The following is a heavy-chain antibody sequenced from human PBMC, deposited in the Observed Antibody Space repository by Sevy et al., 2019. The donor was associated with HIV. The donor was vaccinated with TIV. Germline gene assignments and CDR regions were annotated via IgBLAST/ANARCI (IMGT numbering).Heavy chain of an antibody. V-gene: IGHV3-30-3*01. Sequence: GGSLRLSCAASGFTFSSYAMHWVRQAPGKGLEWVAVISYAGSNKYYADSVKGRFTIPRENSKKRLYLQMNSQRAEDTAVYYCAGGRIAVAGEYSSYYYAMDVWGQGTTVTVS. D-gene: IGHD6-19*01. CDR3: AGGRIAVAGEYSSYYYAMDV. J-gene: IGHJ6*02. CDR2: ISYAGSNK. CDR1: GFTFSSYA.